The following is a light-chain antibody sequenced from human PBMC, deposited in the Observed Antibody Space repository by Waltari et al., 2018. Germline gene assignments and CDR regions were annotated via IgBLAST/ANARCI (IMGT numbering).Light chain of an antibody. CDR1: MNDIGFFPY. CDR3: CSYTGTDTYV. CDR2: DVS. Sequence: QSALTQPASVSGSPGQSITLPCTGSMNDIGFFPYVSWYQHHPVQAPKLLIYDVSNRPSGVSSRFSGSKSGSTASLAISGLQTEDEADYYCCSYTGTDTYVFGTGTKVTVL. J-gene: IGLJ1*01. V-gene: IGLV2-14*01.